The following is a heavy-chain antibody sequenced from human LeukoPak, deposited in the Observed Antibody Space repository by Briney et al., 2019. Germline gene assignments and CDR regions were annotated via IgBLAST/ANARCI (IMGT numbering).Heavy chain of an antibody. V-gene: IGHV3-23*01. Sequence: TGASLRLSCAASGFTFRSYAMSWVRQAPGKGLAWVSAISGSGGSPYYADSVKGRFTISRDNSKNTLYLQMNSLRAEDTAVYYCAKREGGSYLDYWGQGTLVTVSS. CDR2: ISGSGGSP. J-gene: IGHJ4*02. CDR3: AKREGGSYLDY. CDR1: GFTFRSYA. D-gene: IGHD1-26*01.